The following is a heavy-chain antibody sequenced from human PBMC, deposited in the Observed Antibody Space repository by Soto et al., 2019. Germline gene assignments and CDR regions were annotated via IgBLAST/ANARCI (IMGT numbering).Heavy chain of an antibody. Sequence: QVQLQESGPGRVKPSQTLSLTCTVSGGSISSGDYYWSWIRQPPGKGLEWIGYIYYSGSTYYNPSRKSRVTISVDTSKNQFSLKLSSVTAADTAVYYCARSYYDILTGYYWDDAFDIWGQGTMVTVSS. CDR2: IYYSGST. CDR1: GGSISSGDYY. D-gene: IGHD3-9*01. J-gene: IGHJ3*02. CDR3: ARSYYDILTGYYWDDAFDI. V-gene: IGHV4-30-4*01.